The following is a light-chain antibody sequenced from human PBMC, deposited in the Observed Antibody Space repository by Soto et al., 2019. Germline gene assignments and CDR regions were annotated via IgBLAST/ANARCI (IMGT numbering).Light chain of an antibody. V-gene: IGLV2-8*01. CDR1: SSDVGTYNY. CDR3: SSYAGSNNYV. J-gene: IGLJ1*01. Sequence: QSALTQPHSASGSPGQSVTIFCTGTSSDVGTYNYVSWYQQHPGKAPKLMIYEVTKRPSGVPDRFSGSRSGNTASLTVSGLQGEDEADYYCSSYAGSNNYVFGTGTKLTVL. CDR2: EVT.